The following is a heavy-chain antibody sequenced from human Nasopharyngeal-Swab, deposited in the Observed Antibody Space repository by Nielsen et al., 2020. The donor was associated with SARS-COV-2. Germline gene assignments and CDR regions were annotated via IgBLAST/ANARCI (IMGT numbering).Heavy chain of an antibody. CDR1: GFTFSSFE. CDR2: IDTTGDT. J-gene: IGHJ3*02. V-gene: IGHV3-13*01. CDR3: ARGDGIYCGGGNCYAVDPFEI. D-gene: IGHD2-15*01. Sequence: GESLKISCAASGFTFSSFEMHWVRQVSGKGLEWVSAIDTTGDTYYPDSVKGRFTISRENAKNSLFLQINSLRVEDTAMYYCARGDGIYCGGGNCYAVDPFEIWGQGTMVTVPS.